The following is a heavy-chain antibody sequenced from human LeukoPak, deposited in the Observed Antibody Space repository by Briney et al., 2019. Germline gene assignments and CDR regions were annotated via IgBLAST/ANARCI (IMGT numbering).Heavy chain of an antibody. Sequence: GGSLRLSCGGSGFTFSNYAMSWVRQAPGKGLEWASAITHSGGDTYHADSVKGRFTISRDNSKNTLYLQMNSLRVEDTAVYYCTKGSASARPYYFDYWGQGSLLTVSS. J-gene: IGHJ4*02. CDR2: ITHSGGDT. V-gene: IGHV3-23*01. D-gene: IGHD2-15*01. CDR1: GFTFSNYA. CDR3: TKGSASARPYYFDY.